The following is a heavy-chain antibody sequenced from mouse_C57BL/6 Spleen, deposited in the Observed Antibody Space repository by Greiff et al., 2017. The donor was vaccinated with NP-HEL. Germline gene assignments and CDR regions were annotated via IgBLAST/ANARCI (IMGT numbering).Heavy chain of an antibody. V-gene: IGHV1-64*01. CDR2: IHPNSGST. Sequence: VQLQQSGAELVKPGASVKLSCKASGYTFTSYWMHWVKQRPGQGLEWIGMIHPNSGSTNHNEKFKSKATLTVDKSSSTAYMQLSSLTSEDSAVYYCAGYYYGSSWFAYWGQGTLVTVSA. CDR3: AGYYYGSSWFAY. J-gene: IGHJ3*01. CDR1: GYTFTSYW. D-gene: IGHD1-1*01.